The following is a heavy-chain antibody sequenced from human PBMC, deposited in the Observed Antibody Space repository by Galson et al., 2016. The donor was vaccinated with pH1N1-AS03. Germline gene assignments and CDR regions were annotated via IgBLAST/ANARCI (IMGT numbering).Heavy chain of an antibody. CDR1: GYDFINYW. V-gene: IGHV5-51*01. CDR2: IDPRDSDA. J-gene: IGHJ3*02. CDR3: ARHRQSETYSEPFDI. Sequence: QSGAEVKKPGESLKISCKASGYDFINYWIGWVRQMPGKGLEWMGVIDPRDSDARYSSSFQGQVTISAAKSITTAHLQWGSLKASDTGMYFCARHRQSETYSEPFDIWGQGTMVTVSS. D-gene: IGHD2-21*01.